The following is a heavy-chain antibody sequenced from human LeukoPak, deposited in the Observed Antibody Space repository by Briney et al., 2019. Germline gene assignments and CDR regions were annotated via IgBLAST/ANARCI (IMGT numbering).Heavy chain of an antibody. J-gene: IGHJ3*02. D-gene: IGHD3-22*01. CDR1: GGSISSGSYY. CDR3: ARDSSGYYYEDPAFDI. Sequence: SETLSLTCTVSGGSISSGSYYWSWIRQPAGKGLEWIGRIYTSGSTNYNPSLKSRVTISVDTSKNQFSLKLSSVTAADTAVYYCARDSSGYYYEDPAFDIWGQGTMVTVSS. V-gene: IGHV4-61*02. CDR2: IYTSGST.